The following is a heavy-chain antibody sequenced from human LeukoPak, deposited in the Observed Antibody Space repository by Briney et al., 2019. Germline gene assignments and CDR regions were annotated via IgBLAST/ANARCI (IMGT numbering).Heavy chain of an antibody. Sequence: SQTLSLTCAVSGGSISSGGYSWSWIRQPPGKGLEWIGYIYHSGSTYYNPSLKSRVTISVDRSKNQFSLKLSSVTAADTAVYYCARGVIYGAFDIWGQGTMVTVSS. V-gene: IGHV4-30-2*01. J-gene: IGHJ3*02. CDR2: IYHSGST. CDR1: GGSISSGGYS. CDR3: ARGVIYGAFDI. D-gene: IGHD3-10*01.